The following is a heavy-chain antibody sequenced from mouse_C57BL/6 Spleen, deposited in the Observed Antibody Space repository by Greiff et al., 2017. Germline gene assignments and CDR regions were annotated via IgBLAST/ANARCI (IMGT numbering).Heavy chain of an antibody. CDR3: ARRQLPYAMDY. D-gene: IGHD6-5*01. V-gene: IGHV1-69*01. J-gene: IGHJ2*01. Sequence: QVQLQQPGAELVMPGASVKLSCKASGYTFTSYWMHWVKQRPGQGLEWIGEIDPSDSYTNYNQKFKGKSTLTVDKSSSTAYMQLSSLTSEDSAVDYCARRQLPYAMDYWGQGTTLTVSS. CDR1: GYTFTSYW. CDR2: IDPSDSYT.